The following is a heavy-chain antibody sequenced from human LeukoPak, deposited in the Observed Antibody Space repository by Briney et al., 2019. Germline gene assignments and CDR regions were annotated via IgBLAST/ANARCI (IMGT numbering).Heavy chain of an antibody. CDR1: GYTFTGYY. Sequence: ASVKVSCKASGYTFTGYYLHWARQPPGQGLEWMGWINPNSGGTNYAQKFQGRVIMTRDTSISTAYRELSRLRSDDTAVYYCARGVGGAASPWGQGTLVTVSS. CDR3: ARGVGGAASP. D-gene: IGHD2-2*01. J-gene: IGHJ5*02. CDR2: INPNSGGT. V-gene: IGHV1-2*02.